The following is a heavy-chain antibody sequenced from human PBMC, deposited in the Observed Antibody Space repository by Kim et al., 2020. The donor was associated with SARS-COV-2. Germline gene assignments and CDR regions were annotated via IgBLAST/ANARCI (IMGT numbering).Heavy chain of an antibody. V-gene: IGHV6-1*01. J-gene: IGHJ6*02. D-gene: IGHD6-19*01. CDR3: ARDQAVAGMGGTRYGMDV. CDR2: TYYRSKWYN. Sequence: SQTLSLTCAISGDSVSSNSAAWNWIRQSPSRGLEWLGRTYYRSKWYNDYAVSVKSRITINPDTSKNQFSLQLNSVTPEDTAVYYCARDQAVAGMGGTRYGMDVWGQGTTVTVSS. CDR1: GDSVSSNSAA.